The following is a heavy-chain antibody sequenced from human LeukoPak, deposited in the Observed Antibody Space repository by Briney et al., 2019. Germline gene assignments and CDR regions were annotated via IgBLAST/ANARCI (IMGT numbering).Heavy chain of an antibody. CDR1: GGSVIGGNYF. CDR3: ARATDAIFDWFDS. V-gene: IGHV4-30-4*01. CDR2: MYYSGST. J-gene: IGHJ5*01. D-gene: IGHD2-21*02. Sequence: TLSLTCTVSGGSVIGGNYFWTWIRQPPGKGLEWIGYMYYSGSTYYNPSLKSRVIISVDPSKNQFTLKLTSVSAADTAMYYCARATDAIFDWFDSWGQGTLVTVSS.